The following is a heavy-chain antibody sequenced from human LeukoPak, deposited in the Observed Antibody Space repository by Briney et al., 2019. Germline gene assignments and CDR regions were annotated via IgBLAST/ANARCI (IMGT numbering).Heavy chain of an antibody. Sequence: GGSLRLSCAASGFTFSSYSMNWVRQAPGKGLEWVSSISSSSSYIYYADSLKGRFTISRANAKNSLYLQMNSLRAEDTAVYYCARDRCSGGGCYPALLDYWGQGTLVTVSS. J-gene: IGHJ4*02. CDR1: GFTFSSYS. V-gene: IGHV3-21*01. CDR3: ARDRCSGGGCYPALLDY. CDR2: ISSSSSYI. D-gene: IGHD2-15*01.